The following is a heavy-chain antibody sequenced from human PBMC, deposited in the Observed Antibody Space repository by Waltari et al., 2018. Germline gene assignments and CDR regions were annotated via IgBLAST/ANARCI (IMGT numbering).Heavy chain of an antibody. CDR3: AAFPSMSGRDY. D-gene: IGHD3-3*01. CDR2: VTGSGTIA. Sequence: EVQLLESGGGLVQPGGSLRLSCTASGFTFNNSSMTWFRQAPGKGLEWVSTVTGSGTIAYYADSVKGRFTISRDNSNNMLYVQMNSLRAEDTAVYYCAAFPSMSGRDYWGQGTLVTVSS. CDR1: GFTFNNSS. V-gene: IGHV3-23*01. J-gene: IGHJ4*02.